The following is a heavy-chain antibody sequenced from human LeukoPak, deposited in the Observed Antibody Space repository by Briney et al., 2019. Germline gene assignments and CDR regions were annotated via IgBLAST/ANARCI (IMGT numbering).Heavy chain of an antibody. CDR1: GFTFSSCG. CDR3: ARASPFDH. J-gene: IGHJ4*02. CDR2: ISYDGSKK. V-gene: IGHV3-30*03. Sequence: PGGSLRLSCAASGFTFSSCGMQWVRQAPGKGLEWVAVISYDGSKKYYADSVKGRFTISRDNSKNTLYLQMNSLRAEDTAVYYCARASPFDHWGQGTLVTVSS.